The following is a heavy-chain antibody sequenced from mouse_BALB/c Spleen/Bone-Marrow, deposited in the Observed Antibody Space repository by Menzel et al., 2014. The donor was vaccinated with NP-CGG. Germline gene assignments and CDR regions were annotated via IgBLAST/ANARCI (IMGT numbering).Heavy chain of an antibody. CDR2: IWAGGST. V-gene: IGHV2-9*02. CDR1: GFSLTSYG. J-gene: IGHJ2*01. Sequence: VMLVESGPGLVAPSQSLSITCTVSGFSLTSYGVHWVRQPPGKGLEWLGVIWAGGSTDYNSALMSRLSISKDNSKSQVFLTMNSLQTDDTAMYYCARGRPNYFDNWGQGTVLTVSS. CDR3: ARGRPNYFDN.